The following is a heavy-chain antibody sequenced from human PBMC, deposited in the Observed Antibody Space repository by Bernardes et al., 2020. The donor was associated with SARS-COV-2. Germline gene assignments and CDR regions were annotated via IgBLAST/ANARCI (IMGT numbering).Heavy chain of an antibody. CDR1: GFIFDDYA. V-gene: IGHV3-9*01. J-gene: IGHJ4*02. Sequence: GGSLRLSCAASGFIFDDYAMHWVRQAPGKGLEWVSSLSWDSGTMAYADSVKGRFTISRDNFNNTVHLQMSSLRAEDTAMYYCAKELAHLYDSSGYYGYFDYWGQGALVTVSA. CDR2: LSWDSGTM. D-gene: IGHD3-22*01. CDR3: AKELAHLYDSSGYYGYFDY.